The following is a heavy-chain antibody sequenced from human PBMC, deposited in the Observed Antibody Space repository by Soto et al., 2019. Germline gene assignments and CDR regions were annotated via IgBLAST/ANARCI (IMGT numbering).Heavy chain of an antibody. D-gene: IGHD3-3*01. Sequence: QVQLQESGPGLVKPSETLSLTCTVSGGSISSYYWSWIRQPPGKGLEWIGYIYYSGSTNYNPSLKSRVTISVDTSKNQFSLKLSSVTAADTAVYYCARHNTNPNYWYFDLWGRGTLVTVCS. CDR3: ARHNTNPNYWYFDL. CDR1: GGSISSYY. CDR2: IYYSGST. J-gene: IGHJ2*01. V-gene: IGHV4-59*08.